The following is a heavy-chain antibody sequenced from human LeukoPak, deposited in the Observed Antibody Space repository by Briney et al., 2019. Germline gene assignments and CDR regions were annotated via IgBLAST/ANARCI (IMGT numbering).Heavy chain of an antibody. V-gene: IGHV3-15*01. CDR3: TTDWYYY. CDR2: IRSKTDGGPT. J-gene: IGHJ4*02. CDR1: GFTFSNAW. Sequence: PGGSLRLLCAASGFTFSNAWMSWVRRAPGKGLEWVGRIRSKTDGGPTDYVAPVKGRFTISRDDSKTTLYLQMNTLKTEDTAVYYCTTDWYYYWGQGTLVTVSS. D-gene: IGHD6-13*01.